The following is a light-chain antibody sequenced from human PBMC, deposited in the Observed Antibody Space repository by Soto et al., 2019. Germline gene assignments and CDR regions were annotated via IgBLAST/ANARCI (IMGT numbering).Light chain of an antibody. J-gene: IGKJ4*01. Sequence: DIQMTQSPSSLSASVGDRVTITCQASQDISNYLNWYQQKPGKAPNLLIYDASNLETGVPSRDSGSGSGTDFTSAISSSQPEDISSYYCQQYDIIPRRTFGGGTKVHIK. CDR1: QDISNY. CDR2: DAS. V-gene: IGKV1-33*01. CDR3: QQYDIIPRRT.